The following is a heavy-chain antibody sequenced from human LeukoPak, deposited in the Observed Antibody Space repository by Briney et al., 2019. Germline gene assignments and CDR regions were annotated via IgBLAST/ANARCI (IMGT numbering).Heavy chain of an antibody. CDR1: GVSINSGTYY. J-gene: IGHJ4*02. Sequence: SETLSLTCSASGVSINSGTYYWSWIRQHPGKGLEWIGYIYHTGSAYYNPSLKSRVTISVDTSKSQFSLNLTSATAADTAVYFCARGSGATRPLGHWGQGTLVTVSS. D-gene: IGHD6-6*01. CDR2: IYHTGSA. V-gene: IGHV4-31*03. CDR3: ARGSGATRPLGH.